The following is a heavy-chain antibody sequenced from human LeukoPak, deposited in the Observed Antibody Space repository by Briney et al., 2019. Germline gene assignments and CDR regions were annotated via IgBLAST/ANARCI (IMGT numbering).Heavy chain of an antibody. CDR2: ISYDGSNK. J-gene: IGHJ1*01. CDR1: GFTFSSYA. Sequence: PGGSLRLSCAASGFTFSSYAMHWVRQAPGKGLEWVAVISYDGSNKYYADSVKGRFTISRDNSKNTLYLQMNSLRAEDTAVYYCARAGYSMDTEYFQHWGQGTLVTVSS. CDR3: ARAGYSMDTEYFQH. D-gene: IGHD5-18*01. V-gene: IGHV3-30-3*01.